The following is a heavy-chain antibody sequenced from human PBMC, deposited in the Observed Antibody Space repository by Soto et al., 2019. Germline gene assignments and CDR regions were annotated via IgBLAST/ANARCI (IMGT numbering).Heavy chain of an antibody. CDR3: ARASGFSGFALLS. D-gene: IGHD5-12*01. V-gene: IGHV1-8*01. J-gene: IGHJ4*02. CDR2: MNPNSGNT. Sequence: ASVKVSCKAPGYTFTSYDINWVRQATGQGLEWMGWMNPNSGNTGYAQKFQGRVTMTRNTSISTAYMELSSLRSEDTAVYYCARASGFSGFALLSWGQGTLVTVSS. CDR1: GYTFTSYD.